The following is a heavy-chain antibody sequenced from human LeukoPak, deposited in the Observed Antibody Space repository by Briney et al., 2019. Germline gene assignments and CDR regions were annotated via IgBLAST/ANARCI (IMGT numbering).Heavy chain of an antibody. D-gene: IGHD2-8*01. CDR1: GGSISSGGYY. CDR2: IYYSGST. Sequence: SETLSLTCTVSGGSISSGGYYWSWIRQHPEKGLEWIGYIYYSGSTYYNPSLKSRVTISVDTSKNQFSLKLSSVTAADTAVYYCARVSMRHSYYMDVWGKGTTVTVSS. J-gene: IGHJ6*03. CDR3: ARVSMRHSYYMDV. V-gene: IGHV4-31*03.